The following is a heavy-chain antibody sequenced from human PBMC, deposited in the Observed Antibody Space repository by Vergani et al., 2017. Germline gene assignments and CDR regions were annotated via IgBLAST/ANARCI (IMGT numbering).Heavy chain of an antibody. Sequence: EVQLVQSGAEVKKPGESLKISCKGSGYSFTSYWIGWVRQLPGKGLEWVSGISWNSGRIVYADSVKGRFTISRDNSKNTLYLQMNSLRAEDTAVYYCAKSPHIVQWLALGMDVWGQGTTVTVSS. CDR2: ISWNSGRI. CDR3: AKSPHIVQWLALGMDV. D-gene: IGHD6-19*01. V-gene: IGHV3-23*04. CDR1: GYSFTSYW. J-gene: IGHJ6*02.